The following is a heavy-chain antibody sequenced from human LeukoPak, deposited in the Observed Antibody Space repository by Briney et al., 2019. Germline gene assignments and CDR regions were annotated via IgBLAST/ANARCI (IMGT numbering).Heavy chain of an antibody. V-gene: IGHV1-18*01. CDR2: ISAYNGNT. J-gene: IGHJ4*02. D-gene: IGHD6-19*01. Sequence: GASVKVSCKASGYTFTSYGISWVRQAPGQGLEWMGWISAYNGNTNYAQKLQGRVTMTTDTSTSTAYMELRSLRSDDTAVYYCARAGGIAVAVSYFDYWGQGTLVTVSS. CDR1: GYTFTSYG. CDR3: ARAGGIAVAVSYFDY.